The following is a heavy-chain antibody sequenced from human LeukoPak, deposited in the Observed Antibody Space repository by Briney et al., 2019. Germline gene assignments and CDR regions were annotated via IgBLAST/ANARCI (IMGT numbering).Heavy chain of an antibody. D-gene: IGHD6-13*01. Sequence: SETLSLTCAVYGGSFSGYYWSWIRQPPGKGLEWIGEIVQSGNTKYNPALKSRVNLSVDTSKNQISLNLTSVTAADTAVYYCARFGSSTWYKGAFDIWGQGTMVTVAS. CDR3: ARFGSSTWYKGAFDI. CDR2: IVQSGNT. V-gene: IGHV4-34*12. CDR1: GGSFSGYY. J-gene: IGHJ3*02.